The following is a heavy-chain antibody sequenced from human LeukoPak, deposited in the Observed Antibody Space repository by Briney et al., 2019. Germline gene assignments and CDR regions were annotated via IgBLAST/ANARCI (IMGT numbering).Heavy chain of an antibody. V-gene: IGHV3-74*01. J-gene: IGHJ4*02. D-gene: IGHD6-25*01. CDR1: GFTLSRYL. CDR3: AAVVRSGSPFDY. CDR2: INGDGSST. Sequence: GGSLRLSCAGSGFTLSRYLLHWVRQAPGKGLVWVSRINGDGSSTSYADSVKGRFTISRDNAKNTLYLQMTSLRVEDTAVYYCAAVVRSGSPFDYWGQGTLVTVSS.